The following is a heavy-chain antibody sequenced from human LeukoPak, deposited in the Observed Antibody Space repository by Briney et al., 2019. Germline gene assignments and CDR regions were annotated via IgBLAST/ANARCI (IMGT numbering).Heavy chain of an antibody. CDR1: GGTFSSYA. CDR3: ARDGYNWGFDY. V-gene: IGHV1-69*05. CDR2: IIPIFGTA. Sequence: SVKVSCKASGGTFSSYAITWVRQAPGQGLEWMGGIIPIFGTANYAQKFQGRVTITTDESTSTAYMELSSLRSDDTAVYYCARDGYNWGFDYWGQRTLVTVSS. J-gene: IGHJ4*02. D-gene: IGHD5-24*01.